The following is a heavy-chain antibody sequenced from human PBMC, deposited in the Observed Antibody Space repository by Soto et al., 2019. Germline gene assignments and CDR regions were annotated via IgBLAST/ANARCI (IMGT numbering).Heavy chain of an antibody. Sequence: EASVKVSCKASGYTSTGYYIHWVRQAPGQGLEWMGWINPNSGGTNYAQNFQGWVTMTRDTSISTAYMELSRLRSDDTAMYYCARMGPIVGEIDYWGQGTQVTVSS. CDR1: GYTSTGYY. CDR3: ARMGPIVGEIDY. CDR2: INPNSGGT. J-gene: IGHJ4*02. V-gene: IGHV1-2*04. D-gene: IGHD1-26*01.